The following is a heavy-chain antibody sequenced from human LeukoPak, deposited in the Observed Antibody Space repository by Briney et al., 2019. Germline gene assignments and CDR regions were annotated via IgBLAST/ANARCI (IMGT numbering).Heavy chain of an antibody. Sequence: GGSLRLSCAASGITFSTYSMNWVRQAPGKGLEWVSSISSSSSYIYYADSVKGRFTISRDNAKNSLYLQMNSLRAEDTAVYYCASDSGYERGFDYWGQGTLVTVSS. CDR3: ASDSGYERGFDY. J-gene: IGHJ4*02. CDR1: GITFSTYS. D-gene: IGHD5-12*01. CDR2: ISSSSSYI. V-gene: IGHV3-21*01.